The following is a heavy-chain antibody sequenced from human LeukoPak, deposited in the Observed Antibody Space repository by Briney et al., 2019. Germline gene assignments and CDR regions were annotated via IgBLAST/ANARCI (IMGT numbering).Heavy chain of an antibody. CDR1: GGSISSGGYY. Sequence: PSQTLSLTCTVSGGSISSGGYYWSWIRQHPGKGLEWIGYIYYSGSTYYNPSLKSRVTISVDTSKNQFSLKLSSVTAADTAVYYCARGGRWQQLAIPFPGGMDVWGQGTTVTVSS. D-gene: IGHD6-13*01. V-gene: IGHV4-31*03. CDR2: IYYSGST. CDR3: ARGGRWQQLAIPFPGGMDV. J-gene: IGHJ6*02.